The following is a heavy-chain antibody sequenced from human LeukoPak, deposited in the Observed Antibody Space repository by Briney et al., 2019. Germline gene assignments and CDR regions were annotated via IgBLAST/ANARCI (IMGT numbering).Heavy chain of an antibody. V-gene: IGHV5-51*01. CDR2: IYPGDSDT. Sequence: GESLKNSCEGSGYRFTTYWIGWVRQMPGKGLEWMGVIYPGDSDTTYSPSFQGQVTISADKSNNTAYLQWSSLKASDTATYYCARRAYYNYGLDVWGQGTTVTVSS. CDR3: ARRAYYNYGLDV. J-gene: IGHJ6*02. CDR1: GYRFTTYW.